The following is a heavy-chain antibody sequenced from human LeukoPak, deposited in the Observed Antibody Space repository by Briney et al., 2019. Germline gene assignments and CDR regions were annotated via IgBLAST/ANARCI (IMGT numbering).Heavy chain of an antibody. CDR3: TNTHLSREWTSFDP. D-gene: IGHD3-3*01. CDR2: IDPSDSYT. CDR1: RYTHTNDQ. V-gene: IGHV5-10-1*01. Sequence: GESRLLYCKWSRYTHTNDQLSSMRQMPGKGLEWMGRIDPSDSYTNYSPSFQGHVTMSADKSISTAFVQWSSRKGSDAAVYYCTNTHLSREWTSFDPWGQGTLVTVSA. J-gene: IGHJ5*02.